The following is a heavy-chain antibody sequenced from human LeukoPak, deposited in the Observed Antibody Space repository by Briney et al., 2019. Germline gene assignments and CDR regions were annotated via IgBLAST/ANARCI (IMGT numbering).Heavy chain of an antibody. V-gene: IGHV3-30*04. J-gene: IGHJ4*02. CDR2: ISYDGSDQ. CDR1: GYTFSNNA. Sequence: GGSLRLACAATGYTFSNNAMHWVRQAPGKGLEWVAVISYDGSDQRYADSVKGRFTISRDSAKSSLFLQMNSLKAEDTALYFCASGIRERGFDSWGQGTLVTVSS. CDR3: ASGIRERGFDS. D-gene: IGHD1-1*01.